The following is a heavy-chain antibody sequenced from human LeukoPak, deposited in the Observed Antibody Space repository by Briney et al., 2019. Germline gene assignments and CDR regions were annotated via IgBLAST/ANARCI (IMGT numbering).Heavy chain of an antibody. Sequence: GGSLRLFCAASGFTFSSYGMHWVRQAPGKGLEWVAVISYDGSNKYYADSVKGRFTISRDNSKNTLYLQMNSLRAEDTAVYYCAKDHSSGWYTGFDYWGQGTLVTVSS. D-gene: IGHD6-19*01. CDR2: ISYDGSNK. J-gene: IGHJ4*02. CDR1: GFTFSSYG. V-gene: IGHV3-30*18. CDR3: AKDHSSGWYTGFDY.